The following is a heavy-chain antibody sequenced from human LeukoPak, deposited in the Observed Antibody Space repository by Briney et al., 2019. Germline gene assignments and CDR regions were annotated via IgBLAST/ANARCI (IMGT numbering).Heavy chain of an antibody. CDR2: IYYSGST. J-gene: IGHJ3*02. V-gene: IGHV4-39*01. Sequence: SETLSLTCTVSGGSISSSSYYWGWIRQPPGKGLEWIGSIYYSGSTYYNPSLKSRVTISVDTSKNQFSLKLSSVTAADTAVYYCARQKLVTMIVVVIHRSAFDIWGQGTMVTVSS. CDR1: GGSISSSSYY. CDR3: ARQKLVTMIVVVIHRSAFDI. D-gene: IGHD3-22*01.